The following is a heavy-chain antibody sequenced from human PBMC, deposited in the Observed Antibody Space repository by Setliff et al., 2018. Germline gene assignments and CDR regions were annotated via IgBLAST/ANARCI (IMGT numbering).Heavy chain of an antibody. CDR2: VYYSGAS. J-gene: IGHJ4*02. D-gene: IGHD2-2*01. V-gene: IGHV4-39*06. CDR1: GASITHINYY. Sequence: SETLSLTCTVSGASITHINYYWGLIRQPPGKGLQWIGSVYYSGASYYNPSLRRRLSMSVDTSKNQFTLKVISVTAADTAVYFCARLRCSSNSCPFDYWVQGTLVTVSS. CDR3: ARLRCSSNSCPFDY.